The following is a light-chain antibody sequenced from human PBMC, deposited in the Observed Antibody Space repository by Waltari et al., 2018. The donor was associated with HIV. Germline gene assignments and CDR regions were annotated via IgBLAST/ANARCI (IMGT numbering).Light chain of an antibody. Sequence: QSVLTQPPSVSGAPGQNVTVSCTGSSPNIGPNYDVHWYQFLPGEVPKLLIHRNTIRPAGVPGRFSGSSSGTSASLAITGLQPADEADYYCQSYDNTVNGWVFGGGTRVTV. CDR3: QSYDNTVNGWV. CDR1: SPNIGPNYD. J-gene: IGLJ3*02. V-gene: IGLV1-40*01. CDR2: RNT.